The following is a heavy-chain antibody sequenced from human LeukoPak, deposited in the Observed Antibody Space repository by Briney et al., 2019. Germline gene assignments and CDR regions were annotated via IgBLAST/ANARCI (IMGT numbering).Heavy chain of an antibody. CDR1: GGTFSSYA. J-gene: IGHJ6*03. V-gene: IGHV1-69*05. CDR2: MIPIFGTT. Sequence: ASVKVSCKASGGTFSSYAISWVRQAPGQGLEWIGGMIPIFGTTNYAQKFQGRVTITTDDSTSTAYMELSSLRSEDTAAYYCATSGKMVFYYYMDVWGEGTTVTVSS. D-gene: IGHD2-8*01. CDR3: ATSGKMVFYYYMDV.